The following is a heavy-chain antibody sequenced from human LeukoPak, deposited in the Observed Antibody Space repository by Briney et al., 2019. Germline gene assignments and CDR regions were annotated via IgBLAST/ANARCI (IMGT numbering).Heavy chain of an antibody. CDR1: GFTFSSYG. Sequence: GGSLRLSCAASGFTFSSYGMHWVRQAPGKGLEWVAVIWYDGSNKYYADSVKGRFTISRDNSKNTLYLQMNSLRAEDTAVYYCARDMVNSYGFGHRGQGTLVTVSS. D-gene: IGHD5-18*01. J-gene: IGHJ5*02. V-gene: IGHV3-33*08. CDR3: ARDMVNSYGFGH. CDR2: IWYDGSNK.